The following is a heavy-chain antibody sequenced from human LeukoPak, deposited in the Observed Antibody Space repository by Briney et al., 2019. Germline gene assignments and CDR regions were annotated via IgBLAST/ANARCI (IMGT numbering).Heavy chain of an antibody. J-gene: IGHJ6*01. CDR3: TGYNSPYTYEF. CDR1: GGSISRTNC. V-gene: IGHV4-4*02. CDR2: IIHSGNT. Sequence: PSETLSLTCAVSGGSISRTNCWTWVRQSPGKGLEWIGDIIHSGNTNYNPSLRSRLPISLDKSRNQFSLKLSSVTAADSVVYYCTGYNSPYTYEFWG. D-gene: IGHD1-14*01.